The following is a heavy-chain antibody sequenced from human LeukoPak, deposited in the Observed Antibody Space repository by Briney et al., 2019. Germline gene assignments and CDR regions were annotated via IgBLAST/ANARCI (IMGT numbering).Heavy chain of an antibody. Sequence: GGSLRLSCAASGFTFSNYWMGWVRQAPGRGLEWVANINEDGSEKYYVDSVKGRFTISRDNGKNSLNLQINSLRAEDTAVFYCARGGYYSAWAEDYWGQGTLVTVSS. CDR1: GFTFSNYW. CDR3: ARGGYYSAWAEDY. CDR2: INEDGSEK. D-gene: IGHD3-22*01. V-gene: IGHV3-7*01. J-gene: IGHJ4*02.